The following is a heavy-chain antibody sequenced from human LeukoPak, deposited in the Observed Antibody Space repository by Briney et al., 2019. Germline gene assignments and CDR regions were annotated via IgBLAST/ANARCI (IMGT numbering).Heavy chain of an antibody. J-gene: IGHJ5*02. D-gene: IGHD5-12*01. CDR2: ISWSSDNI. Sequence: PGRSLRLSCAASGFTFDDYAMHWVRQAPGKGLEWVSGISWSSDNIDYADSVKGRFTISRDNAENSLYLQMSSLRVEDTALYYCAKDSGSSSGYESWFDPWGQGTLVTVSS. V-gene: IGHV3-9*01. CDR3: AKDSGSSSGYESWFDP. CDR1: GFTFDDYA.